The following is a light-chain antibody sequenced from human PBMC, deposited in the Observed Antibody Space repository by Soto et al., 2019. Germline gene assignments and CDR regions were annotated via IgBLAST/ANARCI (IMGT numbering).Light chain of an antibody. J-gene: IGLJ1*01. CDR2: EVS. CDR3: SSYTSSSTRI. CDR1: SSDVGGYNY. Sequence: QSALTQPAPVSGSPGQSITISCTGTSSDVGGYNYVSWYQQHPGKAPKLMIYEVSNRPSGVSNRFSGSKSGNTASLTISGLQAEDEADYYCSSYTSSSTRIFGTGTKVT. V-gene: IGLV2-14*01.